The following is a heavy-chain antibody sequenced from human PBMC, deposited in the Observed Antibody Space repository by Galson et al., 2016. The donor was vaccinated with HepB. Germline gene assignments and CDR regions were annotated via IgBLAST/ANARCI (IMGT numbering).Heavy chain of an antibody. V-gene: IGHV3-9*01. CDR1: GFIFDDYA. CDR3: ARQIYSSGSRDWFDP. J-gene: IGHJ5*02. D-gene: IGHD6-13*01. Sequence: SLRLSCAASGFIFDDYAIHWVRQTPGKGLEWVSGISWNSGRIGYAESVKGRFTISRDDVKNSLFLQMNSLRADDTAIYFCARQIYSSGSRDWFDPWGQGTRVTVSS. CDR2: ISWNSGRI.